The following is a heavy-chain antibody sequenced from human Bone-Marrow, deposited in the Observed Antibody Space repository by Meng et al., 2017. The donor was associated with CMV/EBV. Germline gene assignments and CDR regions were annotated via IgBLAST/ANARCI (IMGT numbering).Heavy chain of an antibody. CDR1: GGSVSRYA. Sequence: SGGSVSRYAISWVRQAPGQGLEWMGGIIPIFGTANYAQKFQGRVTITADKSTSTAYMELSSLRSEDTAVYYCAEGSYYDSLGWFDPWGQGTLVTVSS. V-gene: IGHV1-69*06. CDR2: IIPIFGTA. D-gene: IGHD3-22*01. J-gene: IGHJ5*02. CDR3: AEGSYYDSLGWFDP.